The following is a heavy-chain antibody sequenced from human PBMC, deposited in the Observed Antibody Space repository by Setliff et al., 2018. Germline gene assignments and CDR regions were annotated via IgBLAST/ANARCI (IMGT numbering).Heavy chain of an antibody. CDR3: VITSPWGWFDP. CDR2: INEDGSER. J-gene: IGHJ5*02. CDR1: GLTFSSYW. Sequence: GGSLRLSCAVSGLTFSSYWLTWVRQAPGKGLEWVANINEDGSERYYVDSVKGRFTISRDNAKNSLDLQMNDLRAEDTALYYCVITSPWGWFDPWGQGTQVTVSS. V-gene: IGHV3-7*01. D-gene: IGHD3-22*01.